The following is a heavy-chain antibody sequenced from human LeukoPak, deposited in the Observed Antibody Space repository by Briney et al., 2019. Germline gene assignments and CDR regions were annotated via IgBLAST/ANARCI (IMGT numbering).Heavy chain of an antibody. J-gene: IGHJ4*02. CDR3: ARGPRDGYNDY. V-gene: IGHV1-8*02. CDR1: GFTFTDYY. D-gene: IGHD5-24*01. CDR2: MNPNSGNT. Sequence: GASVKVSCKASGFTFTDYYLHWVRQAPGQGLEWMGWMNPNSGNTGYAQKFQGRVTMTRNTSISTAYMELSSLRSEDTAVYYCARGPRDGYNDYWGQGTLVTVSS.